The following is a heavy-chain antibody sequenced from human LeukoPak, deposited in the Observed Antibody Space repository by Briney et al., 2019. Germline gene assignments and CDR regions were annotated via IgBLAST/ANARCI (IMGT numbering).Heavy chain of an antibody. V-gene: IGHV3-33*01. CDR1: GFTFSSYG. J-gene: IGHJ3*02. D-gene: IGHD3-10*01. Sequence: PGGSLRLSCAASGFTFSSYGMHWVRQAPGKGLEWVAIIWYDGSKKYYADSVEGRFTISRDNAKNTLYLQMNSLRAEDTAVYYCARDQAGAFDMWGQGTMVTVSS. CDR3: ARDQAGAFDM. CDR2: IWYDGSKK.